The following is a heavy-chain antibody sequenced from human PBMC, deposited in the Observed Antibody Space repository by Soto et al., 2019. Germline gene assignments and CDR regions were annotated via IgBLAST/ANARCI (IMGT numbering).Heavy chain of an antibody. CDR2: INHSGST. J-gene: IGHJ4*02. CDR1: GGSFSGYY. CDR3: ARENRIAAALRGFDY. V-gene: IGHV4-34*01. Sequence: QVQLQQWGAGLLKPSETLSLTCAVYGGSFSGYYWSWIRQPPGKGLEWIGEINHSGSTNYNPTLNSRVTISVDTSKNQFSLKLSSVTAADTAVYYCARENRIAAALRGFDYWGQGTLVTVSS. D-gene: IGHD6-13*01.